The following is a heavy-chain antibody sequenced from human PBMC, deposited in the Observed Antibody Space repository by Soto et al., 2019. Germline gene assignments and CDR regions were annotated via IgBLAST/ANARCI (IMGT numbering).Heavy chain of an antibody. CDR3: ARVYYYGSSGYPDY. D-gene: IGHD3-22*01. CDR2: TRNKANSYTT. J-gene: IGHJ4*02. CDR1: GFTFSDHY. V-gene: IGHV3-72*01. Sequence: EVQLVESGGGLVQPGGSLRLSCAASGFTFSDHYMDWVRQAPGKGLEWVGRTRNKANSYTTEYAASVKGRFTISRDDSKNSLYLQMNSLKTEDTAVYYCARVYYYGSSGYPDYWGQGTLVTVSS.